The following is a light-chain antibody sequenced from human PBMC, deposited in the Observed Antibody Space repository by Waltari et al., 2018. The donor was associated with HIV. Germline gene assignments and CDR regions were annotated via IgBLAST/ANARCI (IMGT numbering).Light chain of an antibody. CDR2: EDN. V-gene: IGLV2-23*01. J-gene: IGLJ2*01. CDR3: CAYAGGLE. CDR1: NSYTGNYNF. Sequence: QSALTQPAPVSGSPGQSITISCPGTNSYTGNYNFVSWYQLYPGKAPKLIIYEDNKRPSGISNRFSASKSADTASLTIAGLQAEDEADYYCCAYAGGLEFGGGTKLTVL.